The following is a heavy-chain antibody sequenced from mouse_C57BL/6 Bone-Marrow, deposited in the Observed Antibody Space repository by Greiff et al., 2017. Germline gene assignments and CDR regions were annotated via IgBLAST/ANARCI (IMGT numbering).Heavy chain of an antibody. V-gene: IGHV7-3*01. Sequence: VQLKESGGGLVQPGGSLSLSCAASGFTFTDYYMSWVRQPPGKALEWLGFIRNKANGYTTEYSASVKGRFTISRDNSQSILYLQMNALRAEDSATYYCASPQQGSWFAYWGQGTLVTVSA. CDR2: IRNKANGYTT. D-gene: IGHD6-1*01. J-gene: IGHJ3*01. CDR3: ASPQQGSWFAY. CDR1: GFTFTDYY.